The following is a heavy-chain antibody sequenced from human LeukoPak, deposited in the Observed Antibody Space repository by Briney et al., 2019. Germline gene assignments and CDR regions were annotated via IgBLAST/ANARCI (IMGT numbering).Heavy chain of an antibody. D-gene: IGHD3-10*01. CDR2: INPNSGGT. CDR3: ARDQKERGPIGY. Sequence: ASVKVSCKASGYTFTDYYMHWVRQAPGQGLEWMGWINPNSGGTNYAQKFQGRVTMTRNTSISTAYMELSRLRSDDTAVYYCARDQKERGPIGYWGQGTLVTVSS. J-gene: IGHJ4*02. V-gene: IGHV1-2*02. CDR1: GYTFTDYY.